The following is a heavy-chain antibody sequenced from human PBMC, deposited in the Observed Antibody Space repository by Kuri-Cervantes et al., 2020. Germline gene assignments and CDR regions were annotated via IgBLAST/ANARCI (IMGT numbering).Heavy chain of an antibody. Sequence: GGSLRLSCAASGFTFSSYAMHWVRQAPGKGLEWVAVISYDGGNKYYADSVKGRFTISRDNSKNTLYLQMNSLRAEDTAVYYCAREPVSYYYYYGMDVWGQGTTVTVSS. CDR2: ISYDGGNK. J-gene: IGHJ6*02. CDR1: GFTFSSYA. V-gene: IGHV3-30-3*01. CDR3: AREPVSYYYYYGMDV.